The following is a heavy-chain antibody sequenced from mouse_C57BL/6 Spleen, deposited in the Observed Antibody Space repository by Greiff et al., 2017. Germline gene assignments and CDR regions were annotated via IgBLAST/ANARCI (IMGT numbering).Heavy chain of an antibody. CDR1: GYAFSSSW. CDR3: ARQDLYYYGSSLDY. V-gene: IGHV1-82*01. D-gene: IGHD1-1*01. Sequence: QVQLQQSGPELVKPGASVKISCKASGYAFSSSWMNWVKQRPGKGLEWIGRIYPGDGDTNYNGKFKGKATLTADKSSSTAYMQRSSLTSEDSAVYFCARQDLYYYGSSLDYWGQGTTLTVSS. CDR2: IYPGDGDT. J-gene: IGHJ2*01.